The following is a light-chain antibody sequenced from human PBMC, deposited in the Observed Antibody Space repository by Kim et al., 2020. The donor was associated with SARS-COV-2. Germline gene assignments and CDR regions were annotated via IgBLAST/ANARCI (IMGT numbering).Light chain of an antibody. J-gene: IGKJ3*01. CDR3: QQRSNWPHT. V-gene: IGKV3-11*01. CDR1: QSVSSY. CDR2: DAS. Sequence: WSTRQRAPLSCRASQSVSSYLACYQQKPGQAPRLLIYDASNRATGIPARFSGSGSGTDFTLTISSLEPEDFAVYYCQQRSNWPHTFGPGTKVDIK.